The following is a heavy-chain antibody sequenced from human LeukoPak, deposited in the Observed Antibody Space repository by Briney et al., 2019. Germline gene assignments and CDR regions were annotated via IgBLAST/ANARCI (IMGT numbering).Heavy chain of an antibody. CDR3: AKGWRSGWYFNNYFDY. D-gene: IGHD6-19*01. V-gene: IGHV3-21*04. CDR1: GFSFSSYS. Sequence: GGSLRLSCEASGFSFSSYSMNWVRQAPGQGLEWVSSISSGSYHIYYADAVKGRFSISRDNAKNSLYLQMNSLRAEDTAVYYWAKGWRSGWYFNNYFDYWGQGTLVTVSS. J-gene: IGHJ4*02. CDR2: ISSGSYHI.